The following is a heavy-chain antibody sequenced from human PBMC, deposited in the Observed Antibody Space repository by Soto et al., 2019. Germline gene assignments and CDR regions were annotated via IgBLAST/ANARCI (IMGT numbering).Heavy chain of an antibody. CDR3: VRLTTAPSMDLSFHYHSLCV. V-gene: IGHV5-51*01. CDR2: INPNDSET. J-gene: IGHJ6*02. D-gene: IGHD4-17*01. Sequence: PGESLKISCQGPEYTFTHHCIGWVRQMPGRGLEWMGLINPNDSETRYRPSCQGQVVISADRSTNPAYLQWASLKASDNGLYYCVRLTTAPSMDLSFHYHSLCVWGPGTTVTVSS. CDR1: EYTFTHHC.